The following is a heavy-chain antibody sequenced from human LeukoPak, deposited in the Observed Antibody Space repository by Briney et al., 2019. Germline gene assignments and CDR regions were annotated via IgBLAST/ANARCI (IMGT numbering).Heavy chain of an antibody. CDR3: ARGGSYLGLGDAFDI. J-gene: IGHJ3*02. CDR1: GGTFSSYA. D-gene: IGHD1-26*01. V-gene: IGHV1-69*05. Sequence: SVKVSCKASGGTFSSYAISWVRQAPGQGLEWMGGIIPIFGTANYAQKFQGRVTITTDESTSTAYMELSSLRSEDTAVYYCARGGSYLGLGDAFDIWGQGTMVTVSS. CDR2: IIPIFGTA.